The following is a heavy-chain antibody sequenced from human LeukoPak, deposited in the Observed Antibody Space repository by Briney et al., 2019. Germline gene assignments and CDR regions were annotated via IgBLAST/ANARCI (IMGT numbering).Heavy chain of an antibody. CDR1: GYIFTSYW. CDR3: ARLPRIGYCSSTSCYTLTSFDY. V-gene: IGHV5-51*01. CDR2: IYPGDSDT. D-gene: IGHD2-2*01. J-gene: IGHJ4*02. Sequence: GESLKISCKGSGYIFTSYWIGWVRQLPGKGLEWMGIIYPGDSDTRYSPSFQGQVTISADKSISTAYLQWSSLKASDTAMYYCARLPRIGYCSSTSCYTLTSFDYWGQGTLVTVSS.